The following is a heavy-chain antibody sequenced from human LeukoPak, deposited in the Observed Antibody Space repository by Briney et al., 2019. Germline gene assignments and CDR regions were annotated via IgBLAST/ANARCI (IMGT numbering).Heavy chain of an antibody. V-gene: IGHV3-66*04. CDR1: GFTVSSNY. Sequence: GGSLRLSCAASGFTVSSNYMSWVRQAPGKGLEWVSVIYSGGSTYYADSVKGRFTISRDNSKNTLYLQMNSLRAEDTAVYYCAKPWFLAVAGLNFDYWGQGTLVTVSS. CDR2: IYSGGST. CDR3: AKPWFLAVAGLNFDY. D-gene: IGHD6-19*01. J-gene: IGHJ4*02.